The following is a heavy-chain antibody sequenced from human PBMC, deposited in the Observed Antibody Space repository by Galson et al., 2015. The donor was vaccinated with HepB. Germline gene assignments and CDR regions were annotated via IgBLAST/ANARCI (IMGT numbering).Heavy chain of an antibody. CDR2: IKSKTDGGTT. J-gene: IGHJ4*02. CDR1: GFTFSSYW. CDR3: TTGLIAVAGTYFDY. Sequence: SLRLSCAASGFTFSSYWMSWVRQAPGKGLERVGRIKSKTDGGTTDYAATVKGRFTISRDDSKNTLYLQMNSLKTEDTAVYYCTTGLIAVAGTYFDYWGQGTLVTVSS. V-gene: IGHV3-15*01. D-gene: IGHD6-19*01.